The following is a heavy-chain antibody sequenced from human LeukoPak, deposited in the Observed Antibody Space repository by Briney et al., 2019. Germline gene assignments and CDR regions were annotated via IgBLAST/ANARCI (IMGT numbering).Heavy chain of an antibody. CDR3: AKCYYYDSSGYYYPDY. D-gene: IGHD3-22*01. CDR2: ISYDGSNK. CDR1: GFTFSSYA. Sequence: GGSLRLSCAASGFTFSSYAMHWVRQAPGKGLEWVAVISYDGSNKYYADSVKGRFTISRDNSKNTLYLQMNSLRVEDTAIYYCAKCYYYDSSGYYYPDYWGQGTLVTVSS. V-gene: IGHV3-30-3*02. J-gene: IGHJ4*02.